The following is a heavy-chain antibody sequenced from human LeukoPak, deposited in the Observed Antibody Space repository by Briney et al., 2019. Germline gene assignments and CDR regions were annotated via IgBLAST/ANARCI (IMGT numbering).Heavy chain of an antibody. D-gene: IGHD6-19*01. CDR1: GFTFSSYG. CDR2: IWYDGSNK. J-gene: IGHJ4*02. V-gene: IGHV3-33*06. Sequence: GGSLRLSCAASGFTFSSYGMHWVRQAPGKGLEWVAVIWYDGSNKYYADSVKGRFTISRDNSKNTLYLQMNSLRAEDTAVYYCAKEGIAVAGTVLGLFDYWGQGTLVTVS. CDR3: AKEGIAVAGTVLGLFDY.